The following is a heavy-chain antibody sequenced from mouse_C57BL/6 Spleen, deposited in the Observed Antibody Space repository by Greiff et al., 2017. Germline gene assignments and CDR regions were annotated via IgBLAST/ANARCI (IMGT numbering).Heavy chain of an antibody. D-gene: IGHD2-4*01. CDR3: ARAIYYDYDREYYYAMDY. Sequence: VQLKESGPELVKPGASVKISCKASGYSFTDYNMNWVKQSTGKSLEWIGVINPNYGTTSYNQKFKGKATLTVDQSSSTAYMQLNSLTSEDSAVYYCARAIYYDYDREYYYAMDYWGQGTSVTVSS. J-gene: IGHJ4*01. V-gene: IGHV1-39*01. CDR2: INPNYGTT. CDR1: GYSFTDYN.